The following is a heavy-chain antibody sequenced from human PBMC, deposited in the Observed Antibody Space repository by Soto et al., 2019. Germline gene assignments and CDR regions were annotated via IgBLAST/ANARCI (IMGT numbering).Heavy chain of an antibody. V-gene: IGHV3-23*01. CDR3: AKDFSLREWNYGYYYYYYMDV. CDR1: GFIFINYG. D-gene: IGHD1-7*01. J-gene: IGHJ6*03. CDR2: ISGSGGST. Sequence: VGSLRLSCAASGFIFINYGMHWVRQAPGKGLEWVSAISGSGGSTYYADSVKGRFTISRDNSKNTLYLQMNSLRAEDTAVYYCAKDFSLREWNYGYYYYYYMDVWGKGTTVTVSS.